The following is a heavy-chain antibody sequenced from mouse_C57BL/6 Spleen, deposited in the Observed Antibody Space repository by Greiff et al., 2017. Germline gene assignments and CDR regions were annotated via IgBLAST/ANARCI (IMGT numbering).Heavy chain of an antibody. CDR2: FYPGSGSI. J-gene: IGHJ3*01. D-gene: IGHD4-1*01. CDR1: GYTFPAST. V-gene: IGHV1-62-2*01. Sequence: QVQLQPSGAELVKPGASVKLSCKASGYTFPASTIHWVKPRSGQGLEWIGWFYPGSGSIKYNEKFKDKATLTADKSSSTVYMELSRLTSEDSAVYFCARHANWDRFAYWGQGTLVTVSA. CDR3: ARHANWDRFAY.